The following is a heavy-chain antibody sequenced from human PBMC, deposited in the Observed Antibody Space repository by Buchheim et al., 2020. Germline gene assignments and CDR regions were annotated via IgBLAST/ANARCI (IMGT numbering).Heavy chain of an antibody. CDR3: ARVGPHCGGDRHSGYFDY. Sequence: QVQLVQSGAEVKKPGSSLKVSCKAPKNTFNSYGFSWVRQAPGQGLEWMGGIIAILGTTESAQKFQGRVTISADKSTSIVSMELSGLRSEDTAVYYCARVGPHCGGDRHSGYFDYWDQGAL. V-gene: IGHV1-69*06. D-gene: IGHD2-21*02. CDR1: KNTFNSYG. CDR2: IIAILGTT. J-gene: IGHJ4*02.